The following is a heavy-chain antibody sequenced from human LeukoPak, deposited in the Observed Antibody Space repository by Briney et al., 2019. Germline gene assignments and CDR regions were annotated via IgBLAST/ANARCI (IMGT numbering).Heavy chain of an antibody. CDR2: IYPGDSDT. CDR3: ARLTGPYYYDSSGYYPNWFDP. Sequence: GESLKISCKGSGYSFTSYWIGWVRQMPGKGLEWMGIIYPGDSDTRYSPSFQGQVTISADKSISTAYLQWSSLKASDTAMYYCARLTGPYYYDSSGYYPNWFDPWGQGTLVTVS. CDR1: GYSFTSYW. D-gene: IGHD3-22*01. V-gene: IGHV5-51*01. J-gene: IGHJ5*02.